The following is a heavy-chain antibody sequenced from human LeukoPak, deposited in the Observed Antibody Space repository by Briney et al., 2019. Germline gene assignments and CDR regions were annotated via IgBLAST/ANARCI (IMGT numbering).Heavy chain of an antibody. J-gene: IGHJ6*02. Sequence: SETLSLTCTVSGGSISSYYRSWIRQPPGKGLEWIGYIYYSGSTNYNPSLKSRVTISVDTSKNQFSLKLSSVTAADTAVYYCERARDKESSGWFYYYYYGMDVWGQGTTVTVSS. D-gene: IGHD6-19*01. CDR3: ERARDKESSGWFYYYYYGMDV. CDR2: IYYSGST. V-gene: IGHV4-59*01. CDR1: GGSISSYY.